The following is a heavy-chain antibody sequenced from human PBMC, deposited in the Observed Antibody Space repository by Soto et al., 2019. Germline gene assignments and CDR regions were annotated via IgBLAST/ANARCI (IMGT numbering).Heavy chain of an antibody. Sequence: EVQLVESGGGLVKPGGSLRLSCAASRFTFSSYSMNWVRQAPGKGLEWVSSISSSSSYIYYADSVKGRFTISGDNAKNSLYLQMNSLRAEDTAVYYCARGGGLFDYWGQGTLVTVSS. CDR3: ARGGGLFDY. CDR1: RFTFSSYS. D-gene: IGHD1-26*01. J-gene: IGHJ4*02. CDR2: ISSSSSYI. V-gene: IGHV3-21*01.